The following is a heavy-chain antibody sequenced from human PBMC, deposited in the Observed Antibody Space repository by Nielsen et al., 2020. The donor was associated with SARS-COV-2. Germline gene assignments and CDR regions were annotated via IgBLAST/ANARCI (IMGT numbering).Heavy chain of an antibody. D-gene: IGHD3-3*01. Sequence: WVRQAPGQGLEWMGWMNPNSGNTGYAQKFQGRVTMTRNTSISTAYMELSSLRSEDTAVYYCARGQGLEWLRYYYYGMDVWGQGTTVTVSS. J-gene: IGHJ6*02. V-gene: IGHV1-8*01. CDR2: MNPNSGNT. CDR3: ARGQGLEWLRYYYYGMDV.